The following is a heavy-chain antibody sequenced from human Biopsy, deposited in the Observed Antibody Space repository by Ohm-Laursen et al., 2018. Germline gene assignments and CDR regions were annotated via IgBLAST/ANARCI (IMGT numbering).Heavy chain of an antibody. CDR2: IVPVLGHL. Sequence: SSVKVSRKTSGGPSSNYAFSWVRQAPGQGLVWVGRIVPVLGHLNYAQRFQGRVSITADKSTSYVFMELSRLTSGDTAVYYCAADADGYYTEFDYWGPGTLVTVSS. D-gene: IGHD3-3*01. V-gene: IGHV1-69*04. CDR1: GGPSSNYA. J-gene: IGHJ4*02. CDR3: AADADGYYTEFDY.